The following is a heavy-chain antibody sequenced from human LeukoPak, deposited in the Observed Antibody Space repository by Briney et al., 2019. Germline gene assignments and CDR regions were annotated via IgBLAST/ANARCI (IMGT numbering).Heavy chain of an antibody. D-gene: IGHD4-17*01. CDR1: GFTFSSYE. CDR3: ARQRFYGDYAGDY. V-gene: IGHV3-48*03. CDR2: ISSRGSTI. Sequence: GGSLRLSCAASGFTFSSYEMNWVRQAPGKGLEWVSYISSRGSTIYYADSVKGRFTISRDNTKNSLYLQMNSLRAEDTAVYYCARQRFYGDYAGDYWGQGTLVTVSS. J-gene: IGHJ4*02.